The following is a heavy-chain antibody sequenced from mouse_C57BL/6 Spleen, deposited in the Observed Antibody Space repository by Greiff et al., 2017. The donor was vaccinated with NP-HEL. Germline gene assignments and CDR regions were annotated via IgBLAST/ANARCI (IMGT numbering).Heavy chain of an antibody. Sequence: DVKLVESGAELVRPGASVKLSCTASGFNIKDDYMHWVKQRPEQGLEWIGWIDPENGDTEYASKFQGKATITADTSSNTAYLQLSSLTSEDTAVYYCTTRALYAMDYWGQGTSVTVSS. V-gene: IGHV14-4*01. CDR1: GFNIKDDY. J-gene: IGHJ4*01. CDR3: TTRALYAMDY. CDR2: IDPENGDT.